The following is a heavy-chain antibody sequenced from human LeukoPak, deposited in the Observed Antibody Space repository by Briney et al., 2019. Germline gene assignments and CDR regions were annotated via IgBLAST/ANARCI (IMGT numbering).Heavy chain of an antibody. CDR2: ISGTSSLI. D-gene: IGHD3-3*01. J-gene: IGHJ4*02. V-gene: IGHV3-48*02. Sequence: PGGSLRLSCAASGFTFSLYNMNWDRQAPGKGLEWVSYISGTSSLIYYADSVKGRFTISRDNAKNSLYLQMNSLRDEDTAVYYCVRDQFFSFDYWGQGTLVTVSS. CDR3: VRDQFFSFDY. CDR1: GFTFSLYN.